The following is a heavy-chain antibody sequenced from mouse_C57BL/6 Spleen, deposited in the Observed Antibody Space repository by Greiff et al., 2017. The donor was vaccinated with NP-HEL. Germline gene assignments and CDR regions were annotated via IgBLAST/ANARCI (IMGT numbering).Heavy chain of an antibody. CDR2: ISDGGSYT. V-gene: IGHV5-4*03. J-gene: IGHJ4*01. CDR1: GFTFSSYA. CDR3: ARGSGTLYYYAMDY. D-gene: IGHD4-1*01. Sequence: EVKLQESGGGLVKPGGSLKLSCAASGFTFSSYAMSWVRQTPEKRLEWVATISDGGSYTYYPDNVKGRFTISRDNAKNNLYLQMSHLKSEDTAMYYCARGSGTLYYYAMDYWGQGTSVTVSS.